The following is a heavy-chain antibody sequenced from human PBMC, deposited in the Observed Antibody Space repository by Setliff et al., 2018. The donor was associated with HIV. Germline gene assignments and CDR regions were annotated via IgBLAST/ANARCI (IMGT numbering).Heavy chain of an antibody. CDR2: IYTTGSTTYNPSGST. CDR1: GDSIKNYF. V-gene: IGHV4-4*07. J-gene: IGHJ4*02. Sequence: SETLSLTCTVSGDSIKNYFWNWIRQPAGKGLEWIGRIYTTGSTTYNPSGSTTYNPSLKSRVTMSVDTSKNQFSLKVDSLTPADTAVYFCARKGSSSRSQEYYYDFWGQGTLVTVSS. CDR3: ARKGSSSRSQEYYYDF. D-gene: IGHD6-13*01.